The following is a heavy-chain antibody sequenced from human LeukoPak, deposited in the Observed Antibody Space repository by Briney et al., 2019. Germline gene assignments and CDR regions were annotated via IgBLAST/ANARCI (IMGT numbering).Heavy chain of an antibody. J-gene: IGHJ4*02. CDR2: IRPDGSEK. V-gene: IGHV3-7*01. CDR3: ARLSAMVRGPEDIFYFEY. Sequence: GGSLRLSCAASGFTFSSYEMNWVRQAPGKGLEWVANIRPDGSEKYYVDSVKGRFTISRDIAKQSVFLQMTSLRVEDTAVYYCARLSAMVRGPEDIFYFEYWGLGTLVTVSS. CDR1: GFTFSSYE. D-gene: IGHD3-10*01.